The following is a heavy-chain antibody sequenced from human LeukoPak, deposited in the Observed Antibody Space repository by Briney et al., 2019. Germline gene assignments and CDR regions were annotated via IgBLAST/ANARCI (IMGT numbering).Heavy chain of an antibody. J-gene: IGHJ6*02. CDR3: AKDSYDFWSGYYAGMDV. Sequence: GGSLRLSCAASGFTFSSYAMSWVRQAPGKGLEWVSAISGSGGSTYYADSVKGRFTISRDNSKNTLYLHMNSLRAEDTAVYYCAKDSYDFWSGYYAGMDVWGQGTTVTVSS. CDR1: GFTFSSYA. CDR2: ISGSGGST. D-gene: IGHD3-3*01. V-gene: IGHV3-23*01.